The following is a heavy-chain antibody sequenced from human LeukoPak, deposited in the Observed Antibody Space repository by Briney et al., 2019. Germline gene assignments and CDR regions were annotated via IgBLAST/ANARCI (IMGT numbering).Heavy chain of an antibody. CDR3: ARARDSSSWTYNWFDP. CDR1: GGTFSSYA. CDR2: IIPILGIA. V-gene: IGHV1-69*04. D-gene: IGHD6-13*01. J-gene: IGHJ5*02. Sequence: ASVKVSCKASGGTFSSYAISWVRQAPGQGLEWMGRIIPILGIANYAQKFQGRVTITADKSTSTAYMELSSLRSEDTAVYYCARARDSSSWTYNWFDPWGQGTLVTVSS.